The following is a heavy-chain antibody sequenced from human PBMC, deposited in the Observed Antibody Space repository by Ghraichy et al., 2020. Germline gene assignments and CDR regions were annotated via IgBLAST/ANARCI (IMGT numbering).Heavy chain of an antibody. Sequence: GSLRLSCAVYGGSLSGYYWSWIRQPPGKGLEWIGEINHSGNTNYNPSLKSRVTMSVDRSKNQFSLRLSSVTAADTAVYYCALRVRYYYGMDVWGQGTTVTVSS. V-gene: IGHV4-34*01. CDR2: INHSGNT. CDR3: ALRVRYYYGMDV. D-gene: IGHD4/OR15-4a*01. J-gene: IGHJ6*02. CDR1: GGSLSGYY.